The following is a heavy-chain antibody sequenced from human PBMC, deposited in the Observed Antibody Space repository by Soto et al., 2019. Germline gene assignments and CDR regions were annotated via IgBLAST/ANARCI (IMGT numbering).Heavy chain of an antibody. D-gene: IGHD2-15*01. CDR2: INPDNGNT. CDR1: GYTFTRYP. CDR3: ARGIATGQLDP. J-gene: IGHJ5*02. Sequence: QVQLVQSGAEVKKPGASVKISCKASGYTFTRYPMNWVCQAPGQRLEWMGWINPDNGNTKSSQKFQDRVIITRDTSASTAYMDLSSLRSEDTAVYYCARGIATGQLDPWGQGTLVTVSS. V-gene: IGHV1-3*01.